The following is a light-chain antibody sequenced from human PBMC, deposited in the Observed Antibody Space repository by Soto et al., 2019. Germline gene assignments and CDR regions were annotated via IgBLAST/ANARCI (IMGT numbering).Light chain of an antibody. Sequence: QSVLTQPASVSGSPGQSITISCTGTSSDIGGSNHVSWYRHHPGKAPKLIIYEGTYRPSGVSNRFSGSKSGYTASLTISGLQPEDEADYYCNSQTRSGIRVFGTGTKLTVL. CDR1: SSDIGGSNH. CDR3: NSQTRSGIRV. V-gene: IGLV2-14*01. CDR2: EGT. J-gene: IGLJ1*01.